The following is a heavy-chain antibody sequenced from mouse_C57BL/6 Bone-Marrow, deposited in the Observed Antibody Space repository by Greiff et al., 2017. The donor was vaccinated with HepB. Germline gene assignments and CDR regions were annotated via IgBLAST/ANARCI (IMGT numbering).Heavy chain of an antibody. CDR1: GYTFTSYG. Sequence: QVQLQQSGAELARPGASVKLSCKASGYTFTSYGISWVKQRTGQGLEWIGEIYPRSGNTYYNEKFKGKATLTADKSSSTAYMGLRSLTSEDSAVYFCARYGNYVFWFAYWGQGTLVTVSA. CDR2: IYPRSGNT. D-gene: IGHD2-1*01. CDR3: ARYGNYVFWFAY. V-gene: IGHV1-81*01. J-gene: IGHJ3*01.